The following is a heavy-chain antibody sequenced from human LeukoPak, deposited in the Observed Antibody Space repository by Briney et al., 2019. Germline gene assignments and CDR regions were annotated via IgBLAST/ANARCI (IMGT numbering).Heavy chain of an antibody. Sequence: SETLSLTCTVSGVSISSHYWSWIRQSPGKGLEWIGFISYSGSTDYNPSLKSRVTISFDTSENQLSSRLTSVTAADTAVYYCARDRGSGWYWFDPWGQGTLVTVSS. CDR2: ISYSGST. CDR1: GVSISSHY. V-gene: IGHV4-59*11. CDR3: ARDRGSGWYWFDP. J-gene: IGHJ5*02. D-gene: IGHD6-19*01.